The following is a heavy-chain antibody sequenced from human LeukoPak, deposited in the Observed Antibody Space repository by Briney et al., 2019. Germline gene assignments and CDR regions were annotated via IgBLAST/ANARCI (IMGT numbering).Heavy chain of an antibody. Sequence: SVKVSCKASRGSLSTYAVNWVRQAPGQRLEWMGGIIPLFGTANYAQKFQGRVTITTDESTSTTYMELSSLRSEDTAIYYCARVFARGGEISGSYYYYWGQGTLVTVSS. CDR1: RGSLSTYA. CDR2: IIPLFGTA. CDR3: ARVFARGGEISGSYYYY. J-gene: IGHJ4*02. V-gene: IGHV1-69*05. D-gene: IGHD1-26*01.